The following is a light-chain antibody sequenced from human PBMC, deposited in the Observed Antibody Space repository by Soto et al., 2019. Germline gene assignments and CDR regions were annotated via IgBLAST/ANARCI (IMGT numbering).Light chain of an antibody. V-gene: IGKV2-30*01. CDR2: KVS. CDR1: QSLVYSGGNTY. Sequence: DVVMTQSPLSLPVTLGQPASVSCRSSQSLVYSGGNTYLNWFQQRPGQSPRRLIYKVSNRDSGVPERFSGSGSDTDFTLKISRVEAEDVGVYYCMQGAHWPRTFGQGTKV. CDR3: MQGAHWPRT. J-gene: IGKJ1*01.